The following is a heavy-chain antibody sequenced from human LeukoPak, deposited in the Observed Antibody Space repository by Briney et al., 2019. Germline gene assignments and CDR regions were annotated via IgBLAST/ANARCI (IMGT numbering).Heavy chain of an antibody. D-gene: IGHD6-13*01. J-gene: IGHJ4*02. V-gene: IGHV1-69*04. CDR2: IIPILGIA. Sequence: SVKVSCKASGGTFSSYAISGVRQAPGQGLEWMGRIIPILGIANYAQKFQGRVTITADKSTSTAYMELSSLRSEDTAVYYCARGPTAGIAAAEFDYWGQGTLVTVSS. CDR3: ARGPTAGIAAAEFDY. CDR1: GGTFSSYA.